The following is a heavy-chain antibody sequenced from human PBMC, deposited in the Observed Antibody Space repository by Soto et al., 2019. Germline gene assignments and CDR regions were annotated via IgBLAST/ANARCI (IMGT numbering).Heavy chain of an antibody. Sequence: SVKVSCKASGGTFSSYAISWVRQAPGQGLEWMGGIIPIFDTANYAQKFQGRVTITADESTSTAYMELSSLRSEDTAVYYCARVTYYYDSSGPLDFDLWGRGTLVTVSS. J-gene: IGHJ2*01. CDR2: IIPIFDTA. V-gene: IGHV1-69*13. CDR3: ARVTYYYDSSGPLDFDL. CDR1: GGTFSSYA. D-gene: IGHD3-22*01.